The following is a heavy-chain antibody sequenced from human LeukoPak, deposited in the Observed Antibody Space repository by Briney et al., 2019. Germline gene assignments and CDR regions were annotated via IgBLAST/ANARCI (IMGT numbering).Heavy chain of an antibody. CDR2: ISNI. D-gene: IGHD3-3*01. J-gene: IGHJ6*03. Sequence: GGSLRLSCAASGFTFSSYIINWVRQAPGKVLEWVSSISNIYYADSVKGRFTISRDNAKNSLYLQMNSLRAEDTAVYYCARDGHGDFWRARRTYYMDVWGKGTTVTVSS. CDR3: ARDGHGDFWRARRTYYMDV. V-gene: IGHV3-21*01. CDR1: GFTFSSYI.